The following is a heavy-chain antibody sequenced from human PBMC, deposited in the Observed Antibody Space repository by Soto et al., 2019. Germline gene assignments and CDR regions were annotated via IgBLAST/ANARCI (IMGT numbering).Heavy chain of an antibody. D-gene: IGHD6-13*01. V-gene: IGHV3-74*01. Sequence: EVQLVESGGGLVQPRGSLRLSCAASGFTFSSYWMHWVRQAPGKGLVWVSRINSDGSSTSYADSVKGRFTISRDNAKNTLYLQMNSLRAEDTAVYYCAREGIAAAEYYYYYYGMDVWGQGTTVTVSS. J-gene: IGHJ6*02. CDR1: GFTFSSYW. CDR2: INSDGSST. CDR3: AREGIAAAEYYYYYYGMDV.